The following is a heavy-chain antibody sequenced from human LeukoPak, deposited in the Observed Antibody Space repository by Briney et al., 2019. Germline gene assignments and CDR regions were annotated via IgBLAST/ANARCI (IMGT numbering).Heavy chain of an antibody. D-gene: IGHD5-18*01. CDR3: ARTSGYSLSYYYYYMDV. J-gene: IGHJ6*03. Sequence: ASVKVSCKASGGTFSSYAISWVRQAPGQGLEWMGGIIPIFGTANYAQKFQGRVTITADESTSTAYMELSSLRSEDTAVYYCARTSGYSLSYYYYYMDVWGKGTTVTVSS. CDR2: IIPIFGTA. CDR1: GGTFSSYA. V-gene: IGHV1-69*13.